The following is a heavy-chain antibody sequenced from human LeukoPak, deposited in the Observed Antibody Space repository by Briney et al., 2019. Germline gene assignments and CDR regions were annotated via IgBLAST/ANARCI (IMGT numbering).Heavy chain of an antibody. CDR2: ISWNGDII. CDR1: GFDFHNYM. CDR3: ASTYGSGSYLHS. J-gene: IGHJ4*02. Sequence: SLRLSCAASGFDFHNYMMHWVRQAPGKGLEWVSEISWNGDIIGYADSVKGRFLISRDNARRSLYLQMNSLRLEDTAFYYCASTYGSGSYLHSWGPGTLVTVSS. V-gene: IGHV3-9*01. D-gene: IGHD3-10*01.